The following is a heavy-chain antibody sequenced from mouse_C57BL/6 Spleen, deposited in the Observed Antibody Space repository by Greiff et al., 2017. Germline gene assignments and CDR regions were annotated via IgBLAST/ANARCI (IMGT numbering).Heavy chain of an antibody. D-gene: IGHD3-1*01. CDR1: GYAFSSSW. J-gene: IGHJ4*01. CDR2: IYPGDGDT. CDR3: ARKGQLVGAMDY. V-gene: IGHV1-82*01. Sequence: LVESGPELVKPGASVKISCKASGYAFSSSWMNWVKQRPGKGLEWIGRIYPGDGDTNYNGKFKGKATLTADKSSSTAYMQLSSLTSEDSAVYFCARKGQLVGAMDYWGQGTSVTVSS.